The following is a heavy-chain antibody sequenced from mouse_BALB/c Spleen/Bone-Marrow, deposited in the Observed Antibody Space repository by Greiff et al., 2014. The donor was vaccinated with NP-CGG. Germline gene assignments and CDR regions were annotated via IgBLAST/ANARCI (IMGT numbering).Heavy chain of an antibody. Sequence: VQLQQSGAEVVKPGASVRLSCKTSGYTFTNYWMRWVKQRPGQGLEWIGDINPSNGRATYSEKFKSKATLTVDTSSSTAYMQLSSLTSEDSAVYYCARYYNYYFDVWGAGTTVTVSS. CDR3: ARYYNYYFDV. CDR2: INPSNGRA. J-gene: IGHJ1*01. CDR1: GYTFTNYW. D-gene: IGHD1-1*01. V-gene: IGHV1S81*02.